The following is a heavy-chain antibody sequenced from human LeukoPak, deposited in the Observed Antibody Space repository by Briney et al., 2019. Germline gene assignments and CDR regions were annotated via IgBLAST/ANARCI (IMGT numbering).Heavy chain of an antibody. V-gene: IGHV3-9*01. J-gene: IGHJ4*02. CDR1: GFTFDDYA. CDR3: ARDLLAYYYDSSGYYN. D-gene: IGHD3-22*01. CDR2: ISWNSGSI. Sequence: GGSLRLSCAASGFTFDDYATHWVRQAPGKGLEWVSGISWNSGSIGYADSVKGRFTISRDNAKNSLYLQMNSLRAEDTALYYCARDLLAYYYDSSGYYNWGQGTLVTVSS.